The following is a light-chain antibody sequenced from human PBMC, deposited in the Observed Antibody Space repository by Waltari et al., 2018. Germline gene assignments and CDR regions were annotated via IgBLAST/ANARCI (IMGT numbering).Light chain of an antibody. CDR2: DAS. Sequence: DIVLTQSPAILSLSQGERASLSCRASQSVTNYLAWYQQKPGQAPRLLIYDASSRATGIPDRFSGSGSGTDFSLTISRLEPEDFAVYYCQNYVRLPATFGQGTKVEIK. CDR1: QSVTNY. J-gene: IGKJ1*01. CDR3: QNYVRLPAT. V-gene: IGKV3-20*01.